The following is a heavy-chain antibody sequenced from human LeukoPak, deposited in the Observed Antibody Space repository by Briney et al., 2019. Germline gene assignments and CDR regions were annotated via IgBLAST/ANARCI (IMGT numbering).Heavy chain of an antibody. CDR1: GFTFTDSW. CDR3: ARVRYGNYFDY. D-gene: IGHD3-16*02. Sequence: GGSLGLSCAASGFTFTDSWMSWVRQAPGKGLEWVANIKPDGTEKYYVGSVKGRFTISRDNAKNSLYLQMNSLRAEDTAVYYCARVRYGNYFDYWGQGILVTVSS. V-gene: IGHV3-7*04. CDR2: IKPDGTEK. J-gene: IGHJ4*02.